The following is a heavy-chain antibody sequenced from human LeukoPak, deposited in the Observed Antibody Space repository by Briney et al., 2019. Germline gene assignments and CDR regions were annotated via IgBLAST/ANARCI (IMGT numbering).Heavy chain of an antibody. D-gene: IGHD3-10*01. V-gene: IGHV3-30-3*01. CDR2: TSSDLNVK. J-gene: IGHJ4*02. CDR1: GFTFRNYV. Sequence: PGGSLRLSCAASGFTFRNYVIHCVRQDPGKGLEWVAVTSSDLNVKLYADSVKGRFTISRDNSRSTLYLQMNSLRTEDTAIYYCAREGYYGSGSPPSLYFDYWGQGTLVTVSS. CDR3: AREGYYGSGSPPSLYFDY.